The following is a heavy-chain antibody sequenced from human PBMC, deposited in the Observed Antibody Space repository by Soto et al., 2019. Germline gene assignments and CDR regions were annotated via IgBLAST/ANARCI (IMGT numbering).Heavy chain of an antibody. J-gene: IGHJ4*02. CDR1: GYTFTSYD. CDR3: ARDEVGATYFDY. CDR2: INPSGGST. V-gene: IGHV1-46*01. Sequence: ASLKVSCKASGYTFTSYDMHWVRQAPGQGLEWMGIINPSGGSTSYAQKFQGRVTMTRDTSTSTVYMELSSLRSEDTAVYYCARDEVGATYFDYWGQGTLVTVSS. D-gene: IGHD1-26*01.